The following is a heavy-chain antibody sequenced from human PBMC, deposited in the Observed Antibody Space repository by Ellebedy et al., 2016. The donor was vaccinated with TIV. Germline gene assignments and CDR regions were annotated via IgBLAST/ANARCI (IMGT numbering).Heavy chain of an antibody. D-gene: IGHD3-10*01. J-gene: IGHJ4*02. CDR1: GYTFTTYY. Sequence: AASVKVSCKASGYTFTTYYIHWMRQPPGQGLEWLGWIIPSSGGTNYAPKFQGRVAMTRDTSVSTAYMELTNLRSDDTAIYYCARGVLLAGRGTFEYWGQGALVTVSS. CDR2: IIPSSGGT. CDR3: ARGVLLAGRGTFEY. V-gene: IGHV1-2*02.